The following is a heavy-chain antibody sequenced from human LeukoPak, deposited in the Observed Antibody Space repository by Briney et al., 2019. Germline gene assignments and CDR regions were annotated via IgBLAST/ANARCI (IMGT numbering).Heavy chain of an antibody. CDR1: GGSISSHY. J-gene: IGHJ6*03. CDR3: VRVGGCRSTTCSWKYYNYYMDV. CDR2: IYYCWST. V-gene: IGHV4-59*11. Sequence: SETLSLTCSVSGGSISSHYWSWIRQPPAKGLEWIGYIYYCWSTNYNPSLKSRVTISMDTSKSQFSLKLSSVTAADTAVYYCVRVGGCRSTTCSWKYYNYYMDVWGKGTTVTVSS. D-gene: IGHD2-2*01.